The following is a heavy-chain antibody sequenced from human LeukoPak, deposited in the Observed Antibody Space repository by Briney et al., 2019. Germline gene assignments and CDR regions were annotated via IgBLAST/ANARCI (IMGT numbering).Heavy chain of an antibody. CDR3: ASTFPYCGGGSCAL. Sequence: GGSLRLSCAASGFTLSSYAMSWVRQAPGKGLEWVSVISGGGVSAYYADSVKGRFTISRDNSKNTLLLQMNSLRAEDTAIYYCASTFPYCGGGSCALGGQGTLVTVSS. V-gene: IGHV3-23*01. CDR1: GFTLSSYA. CDR2: ISGGGVSA. J-gene: IGHJ4*02. D-gene: IGHD2-15*01.